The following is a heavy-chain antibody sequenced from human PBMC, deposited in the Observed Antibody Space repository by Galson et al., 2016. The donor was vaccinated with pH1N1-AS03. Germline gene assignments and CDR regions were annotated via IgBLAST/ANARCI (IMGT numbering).Heavy chain of an antibody. J-gene: IGHJ5*02. CDR2: VGGVDGSL. CDR3: ARGSGSPHWFDP. Sequence: SLRLSCAASGFTFSIYAMHWVRQAPGKGLEWVSGVGGVDGSLWYAESVKGRFTVSRDNSKGTLDLQMNSLRADDTAVYHCARGSGSPHWFDPWGQGTLVTVSS. CDR1: GFTFSIYA. V-gene: IGHV3-23*01. D-gene: IGHD3-3*01.